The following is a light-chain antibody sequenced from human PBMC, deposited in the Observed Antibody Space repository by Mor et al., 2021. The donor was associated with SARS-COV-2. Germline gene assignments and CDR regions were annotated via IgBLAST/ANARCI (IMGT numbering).Light chain of an antibody. Sequence: LVSWFQQYPGTAPKLIISEVTKRPSGVSDRFSGSKSGNTASLTISELQADDEADYYCYSYAGKNTFVFGTGTK. CDR1: L. V-gene: IGLV2-23*02. CDR2: EVT. J-gene: IGLJ1*01. CDR3: YSYAGKNTFV.